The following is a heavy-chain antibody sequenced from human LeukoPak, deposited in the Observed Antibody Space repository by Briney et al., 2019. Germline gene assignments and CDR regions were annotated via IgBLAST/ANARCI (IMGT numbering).Heavy chain of an antibody. CDR3: ASSLRLAVGGPPPYFDY. D-gene: IGHD3-16*01. CDR2: IYYSGST. CDR1: GGSINSYY. V-gene: IGHV4-59*01. Sequence: TSETLSLTCTVSGGSINSYYWSWIRQPPGKGLEWIGYIYYSGSTNYNPSLKSRVTISVDTSKNQFSLKLSSVTAADTAVYYCASSLRLAVGGPPPYFDYWGQGTLVTVSS. J-gene: IGHJ4*02.